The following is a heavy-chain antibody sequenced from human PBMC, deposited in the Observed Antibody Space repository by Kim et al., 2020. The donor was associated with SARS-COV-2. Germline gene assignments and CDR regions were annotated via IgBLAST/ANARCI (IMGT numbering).Heavy chain of an antibody. Sequence: GGSLRLSCAASGFTFSSYAMSWVRQAPGKGLEWVSAISGSGGSTSYADPVNGRFTISRDNSKNTRYLQMNSLSAEDTAEDYCAKDRGAGGYYYDSSGYRMRAYWGQGALGTVSS. CDR1: GFTFSSYA. CDR2: ISGSGGST. V-gene: IGHV3-23*01. D-gene: IGHD3-22*01. J-gene: IGHJ4*02. CDR3: AKDRGAGGYYYDSSGYRMRAY.